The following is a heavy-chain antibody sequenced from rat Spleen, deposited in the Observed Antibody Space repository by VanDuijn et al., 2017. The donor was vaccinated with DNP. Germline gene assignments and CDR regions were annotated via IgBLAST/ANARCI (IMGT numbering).Heavy chain of an antibody. V-gene: IGHV5-31*01. D-gene: IGHD4-1*01. J-gene: IGHJ2*01. CDR1: GFTFNNYW. Sequence: EVQLVESGGDLVQPGRSLKLSCVASGFTFNNYWMTWIRQVPGKGLEWVASITSSGGSTYYPDSVKGRFTISRDNAKNTLYLQMNSLRSEDTATYYCARRAWRPIDTPDYWGQGVMVTVSS. CDR2: ITSSGGST. CDR3: ARRAWRPIDTPDY.